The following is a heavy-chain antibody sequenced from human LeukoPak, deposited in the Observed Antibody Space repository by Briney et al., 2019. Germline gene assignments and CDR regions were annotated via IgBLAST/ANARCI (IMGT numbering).Heavy chain of an antibody. CDR1: GFTFSSYA. V-gene: IGHV3-30-3*01. J-gene: IGHJ4*02. CDR2: IPYDGSIK. CDR3: VRGTGGYSYGYAY. Sequence: GRSLRLSCAASGFTFSSYAMHWVRQAPGKGLEWVAVIPYDGSIKYCADSVKGRFTISRDNSKSTLYLQMNSLRVDDTAVYYCVRGTGGYSYGYAYWGQGTLVTVS. D-gene: IGHD5-18*01.